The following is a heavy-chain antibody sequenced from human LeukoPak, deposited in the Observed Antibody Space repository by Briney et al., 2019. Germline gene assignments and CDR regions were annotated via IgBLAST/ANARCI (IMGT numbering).Heavy chain of an antibody. CDR3: ARASGGSGSYYRMRGYYYYMDV. CDR1: GFTFSSYW. D-gene: IGHD3-10*01. Sequence: GGSLRLSCAASGFTFSSYWMSWVRQAPGKGLEWVANIKQDGSEIYYVDSVKGRFTISRDNAKDSLYLQMNSLRAEDTAVYYCARASGGSGSYYRMRGYYYYMDVWGKGTTVTVSS. V-gene: IGHV3-7*01. J-gene: IGHJ6*03. CDR2: IKQDGSEI.